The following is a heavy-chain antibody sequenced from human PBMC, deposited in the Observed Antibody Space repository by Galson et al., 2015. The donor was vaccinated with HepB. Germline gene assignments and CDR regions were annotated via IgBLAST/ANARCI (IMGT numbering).Heavy chain of an antibody. D-gene: IGHD3-22*01. CDR2: IYSGGST. V-gene: IGHV3-53*01. CDR3: ARERSSSYYYGEAFDI. CDR1: GFTVSSNY. Sequence: SLRLSCAASGFTVSSNYMSWVRQAPGKGLEWVSVIYSGGSTYYADSVKGRFTISRDNSKNTLYLQMNSLRAEDTAVCYCARERSSSYYYGEAFDIWGQGTMVTVSS. J-gene: IGHJ3*02.